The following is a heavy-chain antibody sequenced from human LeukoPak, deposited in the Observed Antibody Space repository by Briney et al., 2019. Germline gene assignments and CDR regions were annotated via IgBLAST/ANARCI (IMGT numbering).Heavy chain of an antibody. CDR1: GFTFNNYA. V-gene: IGHV3-23*01. D-gene: IGHD3-10*02. J-gene: IGHJ4*02. Sequence: PGGSLRLSCAASGFTFNNYAMNWVRQAPEKGLEWVSSISGGGETTYYADSAKGRFTISRDNSQNTLYLQMNSLRAEDTAVYFCARDYAYYVGYFFFDYWGQGTLVTVSS. CDR2: ISGGGETT. CDR3: ARDYAYYVGYFFFDY.